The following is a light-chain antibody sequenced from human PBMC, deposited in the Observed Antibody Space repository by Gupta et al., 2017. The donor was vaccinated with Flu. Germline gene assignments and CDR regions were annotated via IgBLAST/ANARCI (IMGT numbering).Light chain of an antibody. CDR2: WAS. CDR1: QSILYTSNNKNY. J-gene: IGKJ4*01. V-gene: IGKV4-1*01. Sequence: DIVMTQSPDSLAVSLGERATINCKSRQSILYTSNNKNYLAWYQQKPGQPPKRLIYWASTREYGVPDRFSGSGSGTEFTLTISSLQAEDVAVYYCQQYYTTPSFGGGTKVEIK. CDR3: QQYYTTPS.